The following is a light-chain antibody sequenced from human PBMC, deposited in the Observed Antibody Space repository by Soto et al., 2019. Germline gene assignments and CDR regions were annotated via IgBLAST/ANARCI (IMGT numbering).Light chain of an antibody. J-gene: IGLJ1*01. V-gene: IGLV2-11*01. Sequence: QSALTQPRSVSGSPGQSVTISCTGASSDVGAYNYVSWYRQHPDKAPKLMIYDVSERPSGVPDRFSGSKSGNTASLTISGLQSEDEADYYCCSYAGSFSYVFGSGTKLTVL. CDR3: CSYAGSFSYV. CDR2: DVS. CDR1: SSDVGAYNY.